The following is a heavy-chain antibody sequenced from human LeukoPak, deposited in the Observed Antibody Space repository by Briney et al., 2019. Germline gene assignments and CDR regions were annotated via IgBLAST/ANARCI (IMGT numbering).Heavy chain of an antibody. CDR2: IIPIFGTA. Sequence: ASVKVSCKASGGTFSSYAISWVRQAPGQGLEWMGGIIPIFGTANYAQKFQGRVTITTDESTSTAYMELSSLRSEDTAVYYCARGQSVRWVRGVSDYWGQGTLVTVSS. V-gene: IGHV1-69*05. CDR1: GGTFSSYA. CDR3: ARGQSVRWVRGVSDY. D-gene: IGHD3-10*01. J-gene: IGHJ4*02.